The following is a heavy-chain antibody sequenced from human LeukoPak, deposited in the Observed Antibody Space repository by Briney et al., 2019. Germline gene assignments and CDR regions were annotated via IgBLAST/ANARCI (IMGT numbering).Heavy chain of an antibody. D-gene: IGHD2-2*01. Sequence: SETLSLTCTVSGGSISSGSYYWSWIRQPAGKGLEWIGRTYTSGSTNYNPSLKSRVTISVDTSKNQFSLKLSSVTAADTAVYYCARESEGVGYCSSTSCYPHGDTFDYWGQGTLVTVSS. CDR2: TYTSGST. V-gene: IGHV4-61*02. CDR1: GGSISSGSYY. J-gene: IGHJ4*02. CDR3: ARESEGVGYCSSTSCYPHGDTFDY.